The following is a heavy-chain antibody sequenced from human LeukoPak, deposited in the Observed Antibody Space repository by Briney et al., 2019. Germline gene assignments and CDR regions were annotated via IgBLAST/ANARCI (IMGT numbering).Heavy chain of an antibody. V-gene: IGHV3-23*01. CDR2: ISADGASA. D-gene: IGHD2-2*01. Sequence: GGSLRLSCAASGFTFSNYAMSWVRQAPGKGLEWVSAISADGASAYYADSVKGRFTISRDNAKNTLYLQMNSLRVDDTAIYYCARDWYHAIDYWGQGTLVTVSS. CDR3: ARDWYHAIDY. J-gene: IGHJ4*02. CDR1: GFTFSNYA.